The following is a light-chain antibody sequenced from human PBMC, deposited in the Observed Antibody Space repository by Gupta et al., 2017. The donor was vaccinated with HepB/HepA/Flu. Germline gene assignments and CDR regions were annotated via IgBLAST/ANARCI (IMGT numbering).Light chain of an antibody. V-gene: IGLV1-44*01. CDR2: SNI. CDR3: AAWDDSLNAWV. CDR1: SSNIGSNA. J-gene: IGLJ3*02. Sequence: QSVLTQPPSASGTPGPRVTFSCSGSSSNIGSNAVIWYQQFPGTAPKLLIYSNIQRPSGVPDRFSGSKSGTSASLAISGLQSEDEADYYCAAWDDSLNAWVFGGGTKLTVL.